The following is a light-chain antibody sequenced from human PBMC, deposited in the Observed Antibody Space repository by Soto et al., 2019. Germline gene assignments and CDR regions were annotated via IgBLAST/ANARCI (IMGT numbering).Light chain of an antibody. CDR1: QTITTW. CDR2: DAS. J-gene: IGKJ1*01. CDR3: QQYNTLSGT. V-gene: IGKV1-5*01. Sequence: DIHVTQSPSSLCGSVGERCTITGRASQTITTWLAWYQQKPGKAPKLLIYDASTLESGVPSRFSGSGFGTEFSLTISSLQPDDFASYYCQQYNTLSGTFGQGTKVDIK.